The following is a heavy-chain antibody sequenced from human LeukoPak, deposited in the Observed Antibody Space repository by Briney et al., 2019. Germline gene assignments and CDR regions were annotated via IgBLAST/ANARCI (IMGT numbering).Heavy chain of an antibody. CDR2: ISYDGSNK. D-gene: IGHD5-24*01. CDR3: AKMATITNGDWFDP. CDR1: GFTFSSYA. V-gene: IGHV3-30*04. J-gene: IGHJ5*02. Sequence: GGSLRLSCAASGFTFSSYAMHWVRQAPGKGLEWVAVISYDGSNKYYADSVKGRFTISRDNSKNTLYLQMNSLRAEDTAVYYCAKMATITNGDWFDPWGQGTLVTVSS.